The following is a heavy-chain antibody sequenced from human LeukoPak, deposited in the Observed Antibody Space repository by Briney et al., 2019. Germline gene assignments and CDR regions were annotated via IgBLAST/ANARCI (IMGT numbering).Heavy chain of an antibody. CDR3: AKDGHCFNSIWDYFDS. V-gene: IGHV3-23*01. CDR1: GFTFSSYA. D-gene: IGHD2-21*02. J-gene: IGHJ4*02. Sequence: PGGSLRLSCATAGFTFSSYAMSWVRQAPGKGLEWVSGLSNSGGSTYYADSVKGRFTISRDNSKNTLYLQMNSLRAEDTAVYYCAKDGHCFNSIWDYFDSWGQGTLVTVSS. CDR2: LSNSGGST.